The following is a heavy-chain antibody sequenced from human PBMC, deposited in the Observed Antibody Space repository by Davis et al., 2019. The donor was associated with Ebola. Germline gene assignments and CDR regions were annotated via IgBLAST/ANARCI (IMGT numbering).Heavy chain of an antibody. V-gene: IGHV4-34*01. Sequence: GSLRLSCAVYGGSFSGYYWSWIRQPPGKGLEWIGEINHSGSTNYNPSLKSRVTISVDTSKNQFSLKLSSVTAADTAVYYCARSSHCSSTSCFIYYYYGMDVWGQGTTVTVSS. J-gene: IGHJ6*02. D-gene: IGHD2-2*01. CDR2: INHSGST. CDR1: GGSFSGYY. CDR3: ARSSHCSSTSCFIYYYYGMDV.